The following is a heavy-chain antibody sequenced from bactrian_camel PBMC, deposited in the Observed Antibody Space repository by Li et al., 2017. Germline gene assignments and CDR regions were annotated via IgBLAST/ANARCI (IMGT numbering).Heavy chain of an antibody. CDR2: IGQHGAT. D-gene: IGHD2*01. J-gene: IGHJ4*01. Sequence: HVKMVESGGGSVQAGGSLRLSCYVSGRIYSWHSMGWFRQTPGKEREGVAAIGQHGATSYADSVKWRFTISRDNTRNTLYLQLDSLKTEDTAMYYCAIGYAGGSERVQGTQVTVS. V-gene: IGHV3S53*01. CDR1: GRIYSWHS.